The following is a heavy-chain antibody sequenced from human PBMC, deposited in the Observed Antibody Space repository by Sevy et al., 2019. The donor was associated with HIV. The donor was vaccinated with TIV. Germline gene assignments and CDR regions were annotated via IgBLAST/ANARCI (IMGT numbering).Heavy chain of an antibody. V-gene: IGHV3-23*01. Sequence: GGSLRLSCAASGFTFSSYAMSWVRQAPGKGLEWVSAISGSGGSTYYADSVKGRFTISRDNSKNTLYLQMNSLRAEDTVVYYCAKGRVRGEYGSGSYSSVDYWGQGTLVTVSS. CDR3: AKGRVRGEYGSGSYSSVDY. J-gene: IGHJ4*02. D-gene: IGHD3-10*01. CDR1: GFTFSSYA. CDR2: ISGSGGST.